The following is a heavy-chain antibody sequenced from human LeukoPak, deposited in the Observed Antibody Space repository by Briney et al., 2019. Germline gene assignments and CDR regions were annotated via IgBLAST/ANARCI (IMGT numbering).Heavy chain of an antibody. CDR1: GITFSNYN. Sequence: GGSLRLSCVASGITFSNYNMNWVGQAPGKGLEWVSHITISGGTIYYADSVKGRFVISRDNAKNSLFRQMNSLRVEDTGIYYCASATTVVTPFDYGGLETLVTVST. V-gene: IGHV3-48*01. J-gene: IGHJ4*02. CDR2: ITISGGTI. CDR3: ASATTVVTPFDY. D-gene: IGHD4-23*01.